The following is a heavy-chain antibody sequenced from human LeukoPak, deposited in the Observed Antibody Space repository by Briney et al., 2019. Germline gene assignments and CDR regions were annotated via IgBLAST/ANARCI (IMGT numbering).Heavy chain of an antibody. V-gene: IGHV3-23*01. CDR2: ISGSGGST. CDR3: ARLRFGELGDWFDP. D-gene: IGHD3-10*01. CDR1: GFTFSSYA. Sequence: GGSLRLSCAASGFTFSSYAMSWVRQAPGKGLESVSAISGSGGSTYYADSVKGRFTISRDNSKNTLYLQMNSLRAEDTAVYYCARLRFGELGDWFDPWGQGTLVTVSS. J-gene: IGHJ5*02.